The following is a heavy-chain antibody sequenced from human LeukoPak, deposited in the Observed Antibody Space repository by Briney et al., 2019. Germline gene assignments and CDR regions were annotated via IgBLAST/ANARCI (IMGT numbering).Heavy chain of an antibody. V-gene: IGHV3-30*02. J-gene: IGHJ4*02. D-gene: IGHD1-26*01. CDR2: IRYDGSNK. CDR1: GFTFSSYG. Sequence: GGSLRPSCAASGFTFSSYGMHWVRQAPGKGLEWVAFIRYDGSNKYYADSVKGRFTISRDNSKNTLYLQMNSLRAEDTAVYYCAKDESGTIVFDYWGQGTLVTVSS. CDR3: AKDESGTIVFDY.